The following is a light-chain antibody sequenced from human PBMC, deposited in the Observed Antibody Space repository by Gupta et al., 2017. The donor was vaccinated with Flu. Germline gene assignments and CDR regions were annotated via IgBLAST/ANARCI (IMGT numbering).Light chain of an antibody. CDR2: DAS. J-gene: IGKJ1*01. V-gene: IGKV3-11*01. CDR3: QKRSNWPSWT. Sequence: ATLSLCPGERATHSCRESESVSSDLAWFKEKPGQAPRLVNYDASSRATGIAARFSGSGSGTDFTLTISSLEPEDWAVDYCQKRSNWPSWTFGQGTKVEI. CDR1: ESVSSD.